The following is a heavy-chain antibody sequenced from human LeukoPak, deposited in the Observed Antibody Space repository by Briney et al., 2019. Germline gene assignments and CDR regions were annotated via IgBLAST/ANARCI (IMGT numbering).Heavy chain of an antibody. Sequence: GASVKVSCKASGGTFSSYVISWVRQAPGQGLEWMGRIIPILGIANYAQKFQGRVTITADKSTSTAYMELSSLRSEDTAVYYCARTKITIFGVVISYYYGMDVWGQGTTVTVSS. CDR2: IIPILGIA. J-gene: IGHJ6*02. CDR3: ARTKITIFGVVISYYYGMDV. V-gene: IGHV1-69*04. D-gene: IGHD3-3*01. CDR1: GGTFSSYV.